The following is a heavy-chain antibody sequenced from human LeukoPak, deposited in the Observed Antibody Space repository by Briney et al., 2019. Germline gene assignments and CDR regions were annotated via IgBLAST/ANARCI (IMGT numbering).Heavy chain of an antibody. CDR3: ARRRVLRYFDWFPAIDY. CDR1: GGSISSSSYY. CDR2: IYYSGST. D-gene: IGHD3-9*01. J-gene: IGHJ4*02. Sequence: SETLSLTCTVSGGSISSSSYYWGWIRQPPGKELEWIGSIYYSGSTYYNPSLKSRVTISVDTSKNQFSLKLSSVTAADTAVYYCARRRVLRYFDWFPAIDYWGQGTLVTVSS. V-gene: IGHV4-39*01.